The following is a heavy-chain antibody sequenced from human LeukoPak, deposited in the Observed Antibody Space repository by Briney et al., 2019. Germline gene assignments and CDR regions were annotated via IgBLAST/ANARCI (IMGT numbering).Heavy chain of an antibody. CDR1: GYTFTSYA. J-gene: IGHJ4*02. CDR2: INTNTGNP. V-gene: IGHV7-4-1*02. Sequence: GASVTVSCKASGYTFTSYAMNWVRQAPGQGLEWMGWINTNTGNPTYAQGFTGRFVFSLDTSVSTAYLQISSLKAEDTAVYYCASSREATIWDYFDYWGQGTLVTVSS. CDR3: ASSREATIWDYFDY. D-gene: IGHD5-12*01.